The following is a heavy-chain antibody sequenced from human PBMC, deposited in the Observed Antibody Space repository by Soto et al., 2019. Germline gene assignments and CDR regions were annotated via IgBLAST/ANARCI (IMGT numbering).Heavy chain of an antibody. D-gene: IGHD6-13*01. V-gene: IGHV3-33*01. CDR1: GFTFSSYG. CDR3: ARDIIAAAGSTIPSSYYYGMDV. CDR2: IWYDGSNK. Sequence: QVQLVESGGGVVQPGRSLRLSCAASGFTFSSYGMHWVRQAPGKGLEWVAVIWYDGSNKYYADSVKGRFTISRDNSKNTLYLQMNSLRAEDTAVYYCARDIIAAAGSTIPSSYYYGMDVWGQGTTVTVSS. J-gene: IGHJ6*02.